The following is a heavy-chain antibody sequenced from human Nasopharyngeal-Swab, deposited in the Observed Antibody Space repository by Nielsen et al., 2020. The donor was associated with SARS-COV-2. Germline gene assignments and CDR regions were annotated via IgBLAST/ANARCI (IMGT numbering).Heavy chain of an antibody. CDR1: GWSFSGYY. J-gene: IGHJ4*02. V-gene: IGHV4-34*01. D-gene: IGHD2-2*02. CDR2: INDSGST. Sequence: AESLSLTCAVYGWSFSGYYWSWIRQPPGKGLEWIGEINDSGSTNYNPSLKSRVTISVDTSKNQFSLNLSPVTAADTAVYYCARAVAYFSGTSCYIDYWGQGTLVTVSS. CDR3: ARAVAYFSGTSCYIDY.